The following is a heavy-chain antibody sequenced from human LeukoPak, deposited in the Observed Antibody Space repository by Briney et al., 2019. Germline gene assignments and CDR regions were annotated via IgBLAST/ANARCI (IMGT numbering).Heavy chain of an antibody. CDR1: GFTFSSYG. J-gene: IGHJ4*02. CDR2: ISDDGRRK. CDR3: AKRPSDYGDYVSYFDY. Sequence: PGGSLRLPCAASGFTFSSYGMHWVRQAPGKGLEWVGVISDDGRRKDYADSVKGRFTISRDNSKDTLYLQMNSLRAEDTAVYYCAKRPSDYGDYVSYFDYWGQGTLVTVSS. D-gene: IGHD4-17*01. V-gene: IGHV3-30*18.